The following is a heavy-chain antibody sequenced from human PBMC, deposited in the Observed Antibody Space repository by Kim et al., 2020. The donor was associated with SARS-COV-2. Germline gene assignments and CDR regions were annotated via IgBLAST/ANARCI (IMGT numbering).Heavy chain of an antibody. J-gene: IGHJ6*02. CDR3: ARRTEHWLVNGMDV. D-gene: IGHD6-19*01. V-gene: IGHV5-10-1*01. CDR2: IDPSDSYT. CDR1: GYSFTSYW. Sequence: GESLKISCKGSGYSFTSYWISWVRQMPGKGLEWMGRIDPSDSYTNYSPSFQGHVTISADKSISTAYLQWSSLKASDTAMYYCARRTEHWLVNGMDVWGQGTKFTVYS.